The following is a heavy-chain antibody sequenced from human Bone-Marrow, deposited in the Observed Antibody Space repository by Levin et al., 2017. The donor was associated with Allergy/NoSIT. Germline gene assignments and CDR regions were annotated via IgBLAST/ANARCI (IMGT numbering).Heavy chain of an antibody. J-gene: IGHJ2*01. D-gene: IGHD1-1*01. V-gene: IGHV3-23*01. Sequence: HSGGSLRLSCEASGFKFNTYAMTWVRQAPGKGLEWVSTISGNGGVTYYADSVKGRFSLSRDNSKNTLYLQMDSLTAEDTALYYCAKDLRLSMTSTYWYFDLWGRGTLVTVSS. CDR3: AKDLRLSMTSTYWYFDL. CDR2: ISGNGGVT. CDR1: GFKFNTYA.